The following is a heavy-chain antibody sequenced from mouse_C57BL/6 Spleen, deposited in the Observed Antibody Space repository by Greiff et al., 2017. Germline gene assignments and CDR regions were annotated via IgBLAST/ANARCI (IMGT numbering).Heavy chain of an antibody. Sequence: EVQLQQSGPELVKPGASVKISCKASGYTFTDYYMNWVKQSPGKSLEWIGDINPNNGGTSYNQKFKGKATLTVDKSSSTAYMELRSLTSVDSAVXYCAREYCDSRGFAYWGQGALATVSA. CDR3: AREYCDSRGFAY. J-gene: IGHJ3*01. D-gene: IGHD1-1*01. CDR1: GYTFTDYY. CDR2: INPNNGGT. V-gene: IGHV1-26*01.